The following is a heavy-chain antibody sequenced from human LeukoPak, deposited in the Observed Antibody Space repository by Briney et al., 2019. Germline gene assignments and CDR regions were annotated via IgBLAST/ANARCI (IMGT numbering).Heavy chain of an antibody. CDR2: INHSGST. CDR1: GFTFSSYS. CDR3: ARGSRRYYYDSSGYCVAFDI. V-gene: IGHV4-34*01. D-gene: IGHD3-22*01. J-gene: IGHJ3*02. Sequence: GSLRLSCAASGFTFSSYSMNWIRQPPGKGLEWIGEINHSGSTNYNPSLKSRVTISVDTSKNQFSLKLSSVTAADTAVYYCARGSRRYYYDSSGYCVAFDIWGQGTMVTVSS.